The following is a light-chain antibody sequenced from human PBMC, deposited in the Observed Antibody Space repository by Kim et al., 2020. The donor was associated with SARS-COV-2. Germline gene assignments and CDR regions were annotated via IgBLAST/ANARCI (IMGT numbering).Light chain of an antibody. Sequence: LSPGERATLSCRASQSISSYLAWYQQKPGQAPRLLIYDASNRATGIPARFSGSGSGTDFTLTISILEPEDFAVYYCQQRSNWPITFGQGTRLEIK. CDR2: DAS. V-gene: IGKV3-11*01. CDR3: QQRSNWPIT. CDR1: QSISSY. J-gene: IGKJ5*01.